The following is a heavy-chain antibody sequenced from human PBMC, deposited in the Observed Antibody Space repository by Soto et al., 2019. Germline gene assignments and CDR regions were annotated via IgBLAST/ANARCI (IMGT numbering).Heavy chain of an antibody. CDR3: AREIDHYDTYGYVDY. V-gene: IGHV5-51*01. CDR1: GYTFTSCW. J-gene: IGHJ4*02. Sequence: GASLKISSTASGYTFTSCWIGWVRQLPGKGFECLGVIWPGDSETRYSPSFQGQVTISADKFISTTFLQWSSLKASDTAMYYWAREIDHYDTYGYVDYWGQRTPVTVSS. CDR2: IWPGDSET. D-gene: IGHD3-16*01.